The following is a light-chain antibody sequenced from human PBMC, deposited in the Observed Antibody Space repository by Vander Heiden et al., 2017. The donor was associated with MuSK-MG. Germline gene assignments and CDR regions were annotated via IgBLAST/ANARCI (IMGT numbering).Light chain of an antibody. V-gene: IGKV1D-8*01. CDR3: QQYYSFPRT. CDR1: QGISNY. Sequence: VIWMTQSPSLLSASTGDRVTISCRMSQGISNYLAWFQQKPGKAPELLIYAASTLHSGVPSRFSGSGSGTDFTLTISCLQSEDFATYYCQQYYSFPRTFGQGTKVEIK. CDR2: AAS. J-gene: IGKJ1*01.